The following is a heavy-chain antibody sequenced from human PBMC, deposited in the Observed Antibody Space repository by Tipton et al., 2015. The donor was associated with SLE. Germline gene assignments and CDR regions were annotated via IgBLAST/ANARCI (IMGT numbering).Heavy chain of an antibody. D-gene: IGHD3-3*01. CDR1: TFAFSGLE. CDR3: ARGYDFWSGSLPGY. CDR2: ISNSGTTI. Sequence: SLRLSCAASTFAFSGLEMNWVRQAPGKGLEWVSCISNSGTTIYYADSVKGRFTISRDNAKNSLYLQMNSLRAEDTAVYYCARGYDFWSGSLPGYWGQGTLVTVSS. J-gene: IGHJ4*02. V-gene: IGHV3-48*03.